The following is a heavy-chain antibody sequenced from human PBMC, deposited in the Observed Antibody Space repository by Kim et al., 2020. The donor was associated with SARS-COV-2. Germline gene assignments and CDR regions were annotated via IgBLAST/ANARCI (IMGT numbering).Heavy chain of an antibody. D-gene: IGHD3-9*01. V-gene: IGHV1-69*13. CDR1: GGTFSSYA. J-gene: IGHJ6*02. Sequence: SVKVSCKASGGTFSSYAISWVRQAPGQGLEWMGGIIPIFGTANYAQKFQGRVTITADESTSTAYMELSSLRSEDTAVYYCARDRHREAPDYDILTGAQKLWGMDVWGQGTTVTVSS. CDR3: ARDRHREAPDYDILTGAQKLWGMDV. CDR2: IIPIFGTA.